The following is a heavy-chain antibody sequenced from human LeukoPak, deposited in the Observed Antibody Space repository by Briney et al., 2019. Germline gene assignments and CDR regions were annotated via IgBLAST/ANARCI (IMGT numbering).Heavy chain of an antibody. CDR3: ARARDSNSWYAGDI. V-gene: IGHV4-59*08. CDR2: IYHTGSN. CDR1: GGSMSSFY. Sequence: SETLSLTCSVSGGSMSSFYWSWIRQPPGKGLEWIGYIYHTGSNNYTPSLESRVTMSVDTSKNQFSLKLSSVTAADTAVYYCARARDSNSWYAGDIWGQGTMVTVSS. J-gene: IGHJ3*02. D-gene: IGHD6-13*01.